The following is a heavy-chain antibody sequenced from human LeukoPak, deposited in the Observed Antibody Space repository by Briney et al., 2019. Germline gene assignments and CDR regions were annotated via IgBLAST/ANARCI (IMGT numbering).Heavy chain of an antibody. CDR3: ARGGVDTAMVTGY. CDR1: GYTFSNYG. Sequence: ASVKVSCKASGYTFSNYGITWVRQPPAQGHEWVGWISAYNGDTNYAQKLQGRVTMTTDTSTSTAYMELRSLRSDDTAVYYCARGGVDTAMVTGYWGERTLVTVSS. CDR2: ISAYNGDT. D-gene: IGHD5-18*01. J-gene: IGHJ4*02. V-gene: IGHV1-18*01.